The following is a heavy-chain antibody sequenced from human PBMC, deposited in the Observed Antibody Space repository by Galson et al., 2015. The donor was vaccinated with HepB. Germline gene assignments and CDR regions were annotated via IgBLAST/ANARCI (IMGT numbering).Heavy chain of an antibody. V-gene: IGHV3-66*02. CDR1: GFTVSSNY. D-gene: IGHD3-16*01. CDR2: IYSGGST. J-gene: IGHJ4*02. CDR3: ARVWAYSNWDY. Sequence: SLRLSCAASGFTVSSNYMSWVRQAPGKGLEWVSVIYSGGSTYYADSVKGRFTISRDNSKNTLYLQMNSLRAEDTAVYYCARVWAYSNWDYWGQGTLVTVSS.